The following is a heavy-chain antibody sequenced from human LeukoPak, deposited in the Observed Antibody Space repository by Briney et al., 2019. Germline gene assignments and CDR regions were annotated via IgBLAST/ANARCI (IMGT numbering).Heavy chain of an antibody. J-gene: IGHJ2*01. CDR2: IGVGGDT. Sequence: GGSLRLSCAASGFSFSNYDMHWVRQTAGKGLEWVSGIGVGGDTYYQESVKGRFIISRDNAENSLYLQMDRLRAGDTAVYFCARDVTPIGLWYFDVWGRGTLVTVSS. D-gene: IGHD2-21*02. CDR1: GFSFSNYD. CDR3: ARDVTPIGLWYFDV. V-gene: IGHV3-13*01.